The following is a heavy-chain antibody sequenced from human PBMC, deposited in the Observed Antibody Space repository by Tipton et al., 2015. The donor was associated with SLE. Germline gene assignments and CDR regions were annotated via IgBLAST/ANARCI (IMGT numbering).Heavy chain of an antibody. CDR3: ARGTHFYGFYDS. Sequence: TLSLTCSVSNGSMSSYYWSWIRQPPGKGLEWIGYIYYSGSTNYNPSFKSRVTISLDMSRNQFSLKLISMTAADTAVYFYARGTHFYGFYDSWGQGTLVTVSP. V-gene: IGHV4-59*12. J-gene: IGHJ4*02. D-gene: IGHD3-3*02. CDR2: IYYSGST. CDR1: NGSMSSYY.